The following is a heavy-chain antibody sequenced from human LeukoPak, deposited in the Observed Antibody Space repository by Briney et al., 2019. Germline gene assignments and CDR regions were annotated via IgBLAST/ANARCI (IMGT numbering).Heavy chain of an antibody. CDR2: ISWNSGSI. CDR1: GFTFDDYA. Sequence: GGSLRLSCAASGFTFDDYAMHWVRQAPGKGLEWVSGISWNSGSIGYADSVKGRFTISRDKAKNSLYLQMNSLRAEDTALYYCATLGLHWGQGTLVTVSS. V-gene: IGHV3-9*01. J-gene: IGHJ4*02. CDR3: ATLGLH.